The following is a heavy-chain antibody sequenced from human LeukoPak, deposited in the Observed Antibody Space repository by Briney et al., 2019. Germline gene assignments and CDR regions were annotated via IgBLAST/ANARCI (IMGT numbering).Heavy chain of an antibody. Sequence: GRCLSPACAASGSTFVIFAIESVRHAPGRGRGWVVVISNEGSNKSYADSVKGRFTISRDNSKNTPYLQMNSLRAEDTAVYYCAKDRGGSSQLGDVFDVWGQGTMVSVS. CDR3: AKDRGGSSQLGDVFDV. CDR2: ISNEGSNK. CDR1: GSTFVIFA. V-gene: IGHV3-30-3*02. D-gene: IGHD2-15*01. J-gene: IGHJ3*01.